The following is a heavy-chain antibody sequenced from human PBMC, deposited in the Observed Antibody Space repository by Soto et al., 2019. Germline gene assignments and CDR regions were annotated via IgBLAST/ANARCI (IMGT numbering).Heavy chain of an antibody. CDR1: GYTFTSYG. V-gene: IGHV1-18*01. CDR3: ARSVEWFYYYGMDV. CDR2: ISAYNGNT. J-gene: IGHJ6*02. Sequence: GASVKVSCKASGYTFTSYGISWVRQAPRQGLEWMGWISAYNGNTNYAQKLQGRVTMTTDTSTSTAYMELRSLRSDDTAVYYCARSVEWFYYYGMDVWGQGTTVTVS. D-gene: IGHD3-3*01.